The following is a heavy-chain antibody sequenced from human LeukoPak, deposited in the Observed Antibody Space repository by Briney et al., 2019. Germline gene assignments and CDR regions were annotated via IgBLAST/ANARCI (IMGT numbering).Heavy chain of an antibody. D-gene: IGHD6-19*01. CDR2: ISGGTT. Sequence: PGVSLRLSCTASGFTFCDYLMSWLRQAPGKGLEWIGFISGGTTEYASSVKGRFTISRDDPTSIAYLQMNSLTTEDTAVYYCSRGSGWLSVYWGQGTLVTVSS. CDR3: SRGSGWLSVY. J-gene: IGHJ4*02. CDR1: GFTFCDYL. V-gene: IGHV3-49*03.